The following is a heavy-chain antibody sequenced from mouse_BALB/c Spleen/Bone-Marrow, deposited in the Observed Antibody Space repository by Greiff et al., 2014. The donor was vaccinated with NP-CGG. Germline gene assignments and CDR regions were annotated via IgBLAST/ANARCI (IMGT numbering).Heavy chain of an antibody. J-gene: IGHJ4*01. CDR3: TRDLYDGYYYYAMDY. D-gene: IGHD2-3*01. V-gene: IGHV5-6-4*01. CDR2: ISSGCSYT. CDR1: GFTFSSYT. Sequence: EVQVVESGGGLVKPGGSLKLSWAASGFTFSSYTMFWVRQPPGKSLGGVATISSGCSYTYYPDSVKGRFTISRDNAKNTLYLQMSSLKSEDTAMYYCTRDLYDGYYYYAMDYWGQGTSVTVSS.